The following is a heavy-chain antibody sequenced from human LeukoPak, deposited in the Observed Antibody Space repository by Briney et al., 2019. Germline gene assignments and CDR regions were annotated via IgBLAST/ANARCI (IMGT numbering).Heavy chain of an antibody. CDR3: ARHVWFGEHNGHENWFDP. CDR1: GFTFSSYD. Sequence: GGSLGLSCAASGFTFSSYDMTWVRQAPGKGLEWVSAITGGGDNTCYVDSVKGRFAIFRDNSKSTLYLQMNSLTAEGTAVYYCARHVWFGEHNGHENWFDPWGQGTLVIVSS. V-gene: IGHV3-23*01. D-gene: IGHD3-10*01. J-gene: IGHJ5*02. CDR2: ITGGGDNT.